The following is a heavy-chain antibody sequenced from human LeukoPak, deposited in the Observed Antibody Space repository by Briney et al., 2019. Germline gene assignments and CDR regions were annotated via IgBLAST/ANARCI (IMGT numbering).Heavy chain of an antibody. CDR3: AGDFGGGYYEAHYFDY. Sequence: GGSLRLSCAASGFTFSSYEMNWVRQAPGKGLEWVSYISSSGSTIYYADSVKGRFTISRDNAKNSLYLQMNSLRAEDTAVYYCAGDFGGGYYEAHYFDYWGQGTLVTVSS. CDR2: ISSSGSTI. V-gene: IGHV3-48*03. J-gene: IGHJ4*02. CDR1: GFTFSSYE. D-gene: IGHD1-26*01.